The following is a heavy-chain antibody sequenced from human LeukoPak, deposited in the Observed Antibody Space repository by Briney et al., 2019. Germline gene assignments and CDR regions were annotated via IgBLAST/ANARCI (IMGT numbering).Heavy chain of an antibody. J-gene: IGHJ6*02. CDR3: TRGGIVVTIGYGTDV. CDR1: DFTFGDYA. V-gene: IGHV3-49*04. Sequence: GGSLRLSCAASDFTFGDYALSWVRQAPGKGLEWVALIRNEAFGGTTEYAASVEGRFSISRDHSNAYLQMNRLQTEGTAVYYCTRGGIVVTIGYGTDVWGQGTTVTVS. D-gene: IGHD5-12*01. CDR2: IRNEAFGGTT.